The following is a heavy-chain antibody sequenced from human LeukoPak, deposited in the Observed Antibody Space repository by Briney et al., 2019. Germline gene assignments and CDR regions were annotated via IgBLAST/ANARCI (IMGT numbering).Heavy chain of an antibody. CDR2: IIPILGIA. Sequence: SVKVPCKASGGTFSSYAISWVRQAPGQGLEWMGRIIPILGIANYAQKFQGRVTITADKSTSTAYMELSSLRSEDTAVYYCARDPIVGATTVHWFDPWGQGTLVTVSS. D-gene: IGHD1-26*01. CDR1: GGTFSSYA. V-gene: IGHV1-69*04. CDR3: ARDPIVGATTVHWFDP. J-gene: IGHJ5*02.